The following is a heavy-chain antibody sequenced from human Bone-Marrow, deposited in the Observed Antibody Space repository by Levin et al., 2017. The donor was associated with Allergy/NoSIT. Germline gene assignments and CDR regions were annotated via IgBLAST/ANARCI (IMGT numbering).Heavy chain of an antibody. CDR1: GFSFSTYA. Sequence: GESLKISCAASGFSFSTYAMHWVRQAPGKGLEWVAAISYDGRYKYYADSLKGRLTISRDNSKNTLYLQMDSLRAEDTAVYYCANHQYRGRSTVDYWGQGTLVTVSS. CDR3: ANHQYRGRSTVDY. J-gene: IGHJ4*02. D-gene: IGHD1-26*01. CDR2: ISYDGRYK. V-gene: IGHV3-30*18.